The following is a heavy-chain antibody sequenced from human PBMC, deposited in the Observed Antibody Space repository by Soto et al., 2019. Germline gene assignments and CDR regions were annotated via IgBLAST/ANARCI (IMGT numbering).Heavy chain of an antibody. CDR3: AKYMYGHRYYGFDG. Sequence: QLLESGGGLVQPGGSLRLSCAASLLTFIGDTMSWVRQAPRRRLEWVSVIGVSDGGTYYADSVKGRFTISRDTSKNTLFLQLNSLRAEDTAIYYCAKYMYGHRYYGFDGWGQGTTVTVS. V-gene: IGHV3-23*01. CDR2: IGVSDGGT. D-gene: IGHD2-8*01. CDR1: LLTFIGDT. J-gene: IGHJ6*02.